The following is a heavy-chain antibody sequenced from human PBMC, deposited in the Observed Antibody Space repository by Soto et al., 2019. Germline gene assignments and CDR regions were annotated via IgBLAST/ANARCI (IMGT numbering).Heavy chain of an antibody. CDR2: ISGSGGST. J-gene: IGHJ3*02. CDR3: AKDRSWWELRAVGAFDI. CDR1: GFTFSSYA. V-gene: IGHV3-23*01. Sequence: EVQLLESGGGLVQPGGSLRLSCAASGFTFSSYAMSWVRQAPGKGLEWVSAISGSGGSTYYADSVKGRFTISRDNSKNTLYLQMNSLRAEDTAVYYCAKDRSWWELRAVGAFDIWGQGTMVTVSS. D-gene: IGHD1-26*01.